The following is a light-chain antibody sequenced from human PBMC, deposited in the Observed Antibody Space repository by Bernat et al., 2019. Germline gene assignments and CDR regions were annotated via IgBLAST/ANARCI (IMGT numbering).Light chain of an antibody. CDR3: QQYDGYPWT. CDR2: KAS. J-gene: IGKJ1*01. V-gene: IGKV1-5*03. Sequence: DIQMTQSPSTLSASVGDRVTITCRASQSISSWLAWYQQKPGKAPKLLIYKASSLQSGVPSRFSGSGSGTEFTLTISSLQADDFATYYCQQYDGYPWTFGQGTKVEIK. CDR1: QSISSW.